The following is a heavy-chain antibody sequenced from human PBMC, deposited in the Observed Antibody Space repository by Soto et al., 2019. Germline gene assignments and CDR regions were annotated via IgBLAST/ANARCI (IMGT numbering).Heavy chain of an antibody. Sequence: ASVKVSCKASGYTFTGYYMHWVRQAPGQGLEWMGWINPNSGGTNYAQKFQGWVTMTRDTSISTAYMELSSLRSEDTAVYYCARRLIASFYYYGMDVWGQGTTVTVSS. J-gene: IGHJ6*02. CDR3: ARRLIASFYYYGMDV. CDR1: GYTFTGYY. D-gene: IGHD3-3*02. V-gene: IGHV1-2*04. CDR2: INPNSGGT.